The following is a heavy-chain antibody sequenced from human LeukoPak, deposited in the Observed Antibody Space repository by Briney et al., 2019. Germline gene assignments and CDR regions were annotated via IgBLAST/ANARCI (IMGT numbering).Heavy chain of an antibody. J-gene: IGHJ4*02. V-gene: IGHV4-31*03. CDR2: IYYSGST. Sequence: PSETLSLTCTVSGGSISSGGYYWSWIRQHPGKGLEWIGYIYYSGSTYYNPSLKSRVTISVDTSKNQFSLKLSSVTAADTAVYYCARDAHYYDSGDPGPYFDYWGQGTLVTVSS. CDR1: GGSISSGGYY. CDR3: ARDAHYYDSGDPGPYFDY. D-gene: IGHD3-22*01.